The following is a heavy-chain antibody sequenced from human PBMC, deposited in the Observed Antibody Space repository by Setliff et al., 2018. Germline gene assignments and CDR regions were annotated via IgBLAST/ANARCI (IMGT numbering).Heavy chain of an antibody. CDR3: ARDSGVARIRKTAFDY. J-gene: IGHJ4*02. CDR2: ISYDGSEK. CDR1: GFTFSSYA. V-gene: IGHV3-30*07. D-gene: IGHD5-12*01. Sequence: GGSLRLSCAASGFTFSSYAMHWVRQAPGKGLEWVAVISYDGSEKYYVDSVKGRFTISRDNARNSLHLQMNNLRAEDTAVYYCARDSGVARIRKTAFDYWGQGTLVTVSS.